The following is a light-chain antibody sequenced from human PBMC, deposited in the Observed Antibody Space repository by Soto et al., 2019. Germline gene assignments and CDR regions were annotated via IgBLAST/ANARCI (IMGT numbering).Light chain of an antibody. CDR1: QSIDSW. Sequence: DIQMTQSPSTLSASVGDRVIITCRASQSIDSWLAWYQQKTGKAPKLLIYKTSNLESGVPSRFSGSGSGTEFSLTISSLQPDDFATYYCQQYKSFSLTFGGWTRVEVK. J-gene: IGKJ4*01. CDR3: QQYKSFSLT. CDR2: KTS. V-gene: IGKV1-5*03.